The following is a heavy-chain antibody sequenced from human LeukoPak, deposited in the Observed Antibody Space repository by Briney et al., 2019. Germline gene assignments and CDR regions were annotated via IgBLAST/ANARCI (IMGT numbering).Heavy chain of an antibody. Sequence: LSGGSLRLSCAASGFTFSSYGMHWVRQAPGKGLEWVTVISNDGSNKNYPDSVKGRFTISRDNYKNTLYLQMNSLRAEDTAVYYCAKGSAYSMVVWGEETTVSVFS. CDR3: AKGSAYSMVV. J-gene: IGHJ6*01. V-gene: IGHV3-30*18. CDR1: GFTFSSYG. CDR2: ISNDGSNK.